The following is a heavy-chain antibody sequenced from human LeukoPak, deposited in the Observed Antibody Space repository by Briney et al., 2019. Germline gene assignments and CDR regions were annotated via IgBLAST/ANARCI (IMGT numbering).Heavy chain of an antibody. D-gene: IGHD6-19*01. V-gene: IGHV4-34*01. J-gene: IGHJ6*03. CDR2: INHSGST. CDR1: GGSFSGYY. Sequence: SETLSLTCAVYGGSFSGYYWSWIRQPPGKGLEWIGEINHSGSTNYNPSLKSRVTISVDTSKNQFSLKLSSVTAADTAVYYCARGRGSGWYFYYYMDVWGKGTTVTVSS. CDR3: ARGRGSGWYFYYYMDV.